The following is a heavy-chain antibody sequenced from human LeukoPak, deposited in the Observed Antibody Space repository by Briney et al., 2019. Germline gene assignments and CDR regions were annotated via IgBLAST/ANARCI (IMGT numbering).Heavy chain of an antibody. J-gene: IGHJ6*02. D-gene: IGHD3-10*01. Sequence: SETLSLTCTVSGGSISSYYWSWIRQPPGKGLEWIGYIYYSGSPNYNPSLKSRVTISVDTSKNQFSLKLSSVTAADTAVYYCARSMVNYYYYGMDVWGQGTTVTVSS. CDR2: IYYSGSP. CDR3: ARSMVNYYYYGMDV. CDR1: GGSISSYY. V-gene: IGHV4-59*01.